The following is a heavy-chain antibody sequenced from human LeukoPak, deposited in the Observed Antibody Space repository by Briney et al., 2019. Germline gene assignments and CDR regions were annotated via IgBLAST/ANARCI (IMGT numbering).Heavy chain of an antibody. CDR3: ARQYYYDSSGYYDY. Sequence: ASVKVSCKASGYTFTSYGISWVRQAPGQGLEWVGWISAYNGNTNYAQKLQGRVTMTTDTSTSTAYMELRSLRSDDTAVYYCARQYYYDSSGYYDYWGQGTLVTVSS. D-gene: IGHD3-22*01. CDR2: ISAYNGNT. V-gene: IGHV1-18*01. J-gene: IGHJ4*02. CDR1: GYTFTSYG.